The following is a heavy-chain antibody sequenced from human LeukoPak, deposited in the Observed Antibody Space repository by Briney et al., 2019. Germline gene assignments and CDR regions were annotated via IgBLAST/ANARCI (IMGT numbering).Heavy chain of an antibody. CDR2: IYTSGST. Sequence: SETLSLTCTVSGGSISSYDWSWIRQPAGKGLEWIGRIYTSGSTNYNPSLKSRVTMSVDTSKDQFSLKLNSVTAADTAVYYCARLSSTWYQDWYFDLWGRGTLVTVSS. J-gene: IGHJ2*01. CDR3: ARLSSTWYQDWYFDL. V-gene: IGHV4-4*07. CDR1: GGSISSYD. D-gene: IGHD6-13*01.